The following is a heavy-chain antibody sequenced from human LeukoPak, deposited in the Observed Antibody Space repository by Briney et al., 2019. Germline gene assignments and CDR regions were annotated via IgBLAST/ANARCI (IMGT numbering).Heavy chain of an antibody. D-gene: IGHD1-26*01. Sequence: PGGSLRLSCAASGFTSSSYAMHWVRQAPGKGLEWVAVISYDGSNKYYADSVKGRFTISRDNSKNTLYLQMNSLRAEDTAVYYCAREGGELPQFDYWGQGTLVTVSS. CDR2: ISYDGSNK. V-gene: IGHV3-30-3*01. J-gene: IGHJ4*02. CDR1: GFTSSSYA. CDR3: AREGGELPQFDY.